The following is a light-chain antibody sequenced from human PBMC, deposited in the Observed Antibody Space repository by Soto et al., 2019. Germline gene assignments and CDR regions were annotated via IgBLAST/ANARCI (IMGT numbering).Light chain of an antibody. Sequence: DIPMTQSPSYLSASVGDSVTILCWASQYISNYVNWYQQKPGKAPKLLIYAATVWQGGIPSRFSGTGSATEFILTISSLQPEDFATYYCQQVNSYPLTFGGGTKVDIK. V-gene: IGKV1-9*01. CDR2: AAT. CDR3: QQVNSYPLT. J-gene: IGKJ4*01. CDR1: QYISNY.